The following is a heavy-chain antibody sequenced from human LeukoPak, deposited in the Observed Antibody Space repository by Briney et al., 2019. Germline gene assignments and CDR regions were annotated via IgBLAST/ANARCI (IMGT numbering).Heavy chain of an antibody. Sequence: GGSLRLSCAASGFTFSNAWMSWVRQAPGKGLEWVGRIKSKTDGGTTDYAAPVKGRFTISRDDSKNTLYLQMNSLKTEDTAVYYCTTDYVGATRYFDYWGQGTLVTVSS. J-gene: IGHJ4*02. CDR3: TTDYVGATRYFDY. V-gene: IGHV3-15*01. CDR2: IKSKTDGGTT. CDR1: GFTFSNAW. D-gene: IGHD1-26*01.